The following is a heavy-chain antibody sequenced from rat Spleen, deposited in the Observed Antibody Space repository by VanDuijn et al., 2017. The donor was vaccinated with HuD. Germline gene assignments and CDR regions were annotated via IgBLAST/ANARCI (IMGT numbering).Heavy chain of an antibody. J-gene: IGHJ3*01. CDR2: ISSDGGRN. Sequence: EVQLVESDGGLVQPGRSLKLSCAASGFTFSDYGVAWVRQAPTKGLEWVTTISSDGGRNFYRDSVKGRFTISRDNAKSTLYLQMDSLRSEDTATYYCARHGIYNNYGWFAYWGQGTLVTVSS. V-gene: IGHV5-29*01. CDR3: ARHGIYNNYGWFAY. CDR1: GFTFSDYG. D-gene: IGHD1-10*01.